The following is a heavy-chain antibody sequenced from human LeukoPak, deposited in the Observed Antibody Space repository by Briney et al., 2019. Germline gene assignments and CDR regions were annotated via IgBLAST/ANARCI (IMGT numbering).Heavy chain of an antibody. CDR3: ARVYGDYA. CDR1: GFTFSSYT. V-gene: IGHV3-21*01. J-gene: IGHJ4*02. D-gene: IGHD4-17*01. CDR2: ISSSSSYI. Sequence: GSLRLSCAAAGFTFSSYTMNWVRRAPGKGLEWVSSISSSSSYIYYADSVKGRFTISRDNAKNSLYLQMSSLRADDTAVYYCARVYGDYAWGQGTLVTVSS.